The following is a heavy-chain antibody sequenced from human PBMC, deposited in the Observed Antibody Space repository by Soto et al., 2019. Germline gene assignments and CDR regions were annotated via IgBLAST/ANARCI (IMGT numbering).Heavy chain of an antibody. Sequence: QVQLVESGGGVVQPGRSLRLSCAASGFTFSSYGMHLVRQAPGKGLEWVAVISYDGSNKYYADSVKGRFTISRDNSKNRQYLQLTSLSAAETPVYYCAKPLEGQLVMPLCLYDAFDIWGQGTMVTVS. V-gene: IGHV3-30*18. D-gene: IGHD3-16*01. CDR1: GFTFSSYG. CDR3: AKPLEGQLVMPLCLYDAFDI. CDR2: ISYDGSNK. J-gene: IGHJ3*02.